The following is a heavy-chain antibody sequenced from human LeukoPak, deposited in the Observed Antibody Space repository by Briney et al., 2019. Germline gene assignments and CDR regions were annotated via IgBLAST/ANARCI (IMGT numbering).Heavy chain of an antibody. J-gene: IGHJ3*02. CDR1: GFTFSSYS. CDR3: ARVQQLWFDPSGGAFNI. V-gene: IGHV3-21*01. CDR2: ISSSSSYI. Sequence: GGSLRLSCAASGFTFSSYSMNWVRQAPGKGLECVSSISSSSSYIYYADSVKGRFTISRDNAKNSLYLQMNSLRAEDTAVYYCARVQQLWFDPSGGAFNIWGQGTMVTVSS. D-gene: IGHD5-18*01.